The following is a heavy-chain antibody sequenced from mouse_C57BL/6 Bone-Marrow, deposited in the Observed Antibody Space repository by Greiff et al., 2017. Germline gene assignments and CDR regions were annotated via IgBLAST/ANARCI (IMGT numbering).Heavy chain of an antibody. V-gene: IGHV1-82*01. CDR3: ARVAY. CDR1: GYAFSSSW. CDR2: MYPGDGDT. J-gene: IGHJ3*01. Sequence: VQLQQSGPELVKPGASVKISCKASGYAFSSSWMNWVKQRPGKGLEWIGRMYPGDGDTNYNGKFKGQATLTADKSSITAYMQLSSLTSEDSAVYFCARVAYWGQGTLVTVSA.